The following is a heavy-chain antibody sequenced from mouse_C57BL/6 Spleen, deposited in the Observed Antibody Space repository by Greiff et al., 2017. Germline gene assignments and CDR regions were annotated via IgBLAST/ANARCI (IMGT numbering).Heavy chain of an antibody. CDR2: IYIGNGYT. CDR3: ARDYYGSSYTWFAY. V-gene: IGHV1-58*01. CDR1: GYTFTSYG. J-gene: IGHJ3*01. Sequence: EVKLQESGAELVRPGSSVKMSCKTSGYTFTSYGINWVKQRPGQGLEWIGYIYIGNGYTEYNEKFKGKATLTSDTSSSTAYMQLSSLTSEDSAIYFCARDYYGSSYTWFAYWGQGTLVTVSA. D-gene: IGHD1-1*01.